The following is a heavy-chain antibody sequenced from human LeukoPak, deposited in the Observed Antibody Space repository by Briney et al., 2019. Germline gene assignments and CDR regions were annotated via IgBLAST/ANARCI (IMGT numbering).Heavy chain of an antibody. Sequence: PSETLSLTCSVSGASISTNYWSWIRQPAGKGLEWIGRIYNSGNTNYSPSLESRVTMSADTSKNHFSLRLTSVTAADTAVYYCARGSFDGSGYYVFDYWGQGRLVTVSS. J-gene: IGHJ4*02. V-gene: IGHV4-4*07. D-gene: IGHD3-22*01. CDR1: GASISTNY. CDR3: ARGSFDGSGYYVFDY. CDR2: IYNSGNT.